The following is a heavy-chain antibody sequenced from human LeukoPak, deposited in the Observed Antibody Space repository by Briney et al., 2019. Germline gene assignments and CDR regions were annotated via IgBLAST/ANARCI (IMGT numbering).Heavy chain of an antibody. CDR3: ARAPTSSPRTSYMDV. V-gene: IGHV3-21*01. CDR2: ISSSSSYI. D-gene: IGHD5-12*01. Sequence: PGGSLRLSCAASGFTFSSYSMNWVRQAPGKGLEWVSSISSSSSYIYYADSVKGRFTISRDNAKNSLYLQMNSLRAEDTAVYYCARAPTSSPRTSYMDVWGKGTTVTVSS. J-gene: IGHJ6*03. CDR1: GFTFSSYS.